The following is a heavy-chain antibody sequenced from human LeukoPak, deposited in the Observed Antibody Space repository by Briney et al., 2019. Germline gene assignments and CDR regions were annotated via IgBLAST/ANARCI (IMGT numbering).Heavy chain of an antibody. CDR2: INDRGST. CDR1: GGSFSGYY. CDR3: ARRIQYSSGWSGYYYYMDV. V-gene: IGHV4-34*01. Sequence: SETLSLTCAVYGGSFSGYYWSWIRQPPGKGLEWIGEINDRGSTNYNPSLKSRVTISVDTSKNQFSLKLSSVTAADTAVYYCARRIQYSSGWSGYYYYMDVWGKGTTVTISS. D-gene: IGHD6-19*01. J-gene: IGHJ6*03.